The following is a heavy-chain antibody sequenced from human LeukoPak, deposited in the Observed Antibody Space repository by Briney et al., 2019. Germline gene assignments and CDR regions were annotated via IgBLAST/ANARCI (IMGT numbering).Heavy chain of an antibody. V-gene: IGHV4-30-2*01. J-gene: IGHJ4*02. CDR1: GGSITSGNYY. D-gene: IGHD6-13*01. CDR3: ARLIAADPQLDC. CDR2: IYHSGDT. Sequence: SENLSLTCTVSGGSITSGNYYWNWIRQAPGRGLEWIGYIYHSGDTYSNPSLKGRATVSMDRSKNQFSLNLSSVTAADTAVYYCARLIAADPQLDCWGQGTLVTVSS.